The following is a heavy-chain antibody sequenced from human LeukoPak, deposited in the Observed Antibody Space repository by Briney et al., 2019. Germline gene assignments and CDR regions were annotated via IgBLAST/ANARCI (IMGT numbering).Heavy chain of an antibody. Sequence: GESLKISCKGSGYSFTSYWIGWVRQMPGKGLEWMGIIYPGDSDTRYSPSFQGQVTISADKSISTAYLQWSSLKASDAAMYYCAILGATVVTPTYYYCGMDVWGQGTTVTVSS. CDR2: IYPGDSDT. J-gene: IGHJ6*02. V-gene: IGHV5-51*01. CDR1: GYSFTSYW. D-gene: IGHD4-23*01. CDR3: AILGATVVTPTYYYCGMDV.